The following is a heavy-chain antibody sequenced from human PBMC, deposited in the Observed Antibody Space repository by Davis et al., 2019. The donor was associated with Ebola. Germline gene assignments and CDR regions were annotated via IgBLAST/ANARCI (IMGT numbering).Heavy chain of an antibody. Sequence: ASVKVSCKASGYTFTSYYMHWVRQAPGQGLEWMGIINPSGGSTSYAQKFQGRVTMTRDTSTSTVYMELSSLRSEDTAVYYCAREEGNYYDSSGYYLEGPEYFQHWGQGTLVTVSS. J-gene: IGHJ1*01. V-gene: IGHV1-46*01. CDR3: AREEGNYYDSSGYYLEGPEYFQH. CDR1: GYTFTSYY. D-gene: IGHD3-22*01. CDR2: INPSGGST.